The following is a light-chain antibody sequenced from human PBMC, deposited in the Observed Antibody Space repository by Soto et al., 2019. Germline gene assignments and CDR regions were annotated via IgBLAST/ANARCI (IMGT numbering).Light chain of an antibody. V-gene: IGKV3-15*01. Sequence: EIVMTQSPATLSVSPGERATLSCRASQSISSNLAWYQQKPGQAPRLLMFRASSRATGFPARFSGSGSGTEFNLTISSLQSEDFRVYYCQQYNNWPRATFGGGTKVEIK. J-gene: IGKJ4*01. CDR1: QSISSN. CDR3: QQYNNWPRAT. CDR2: RAS.